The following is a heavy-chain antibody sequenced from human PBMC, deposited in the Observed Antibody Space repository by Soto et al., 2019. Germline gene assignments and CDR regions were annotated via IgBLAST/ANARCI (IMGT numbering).Heavy chain of an antibody. V-gene: IGHV3-21*01. D-gene: IGHD2-2*01. CDR1: GFTFSSYS. Sequence: EVQLVESGGGLVKPGGSLRLSCAASGFTFSSYSMNWVRQAPGKGLEWVSSICSSSSYIYYADSVKGRFTISRDNAKNSLYLQMNSLRAEDTAVYYCARDCSSTSCYEGLDAFDIWGQGTMVTVSS. CDR3: ARDCSSTSCYEGLDAFDI. CDR2: ICSSSSYI. J-gene: IGHJ3*02.